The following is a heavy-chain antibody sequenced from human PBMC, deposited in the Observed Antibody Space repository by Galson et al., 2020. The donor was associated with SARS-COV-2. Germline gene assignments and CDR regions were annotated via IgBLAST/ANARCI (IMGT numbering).Heavy chain of an antibody. V-gene: IGHV4-59*01. Sequence: ASETLSLTCTVSGGSISGYYWSWIRQSPGKGLEWIGNIYYSGSTNYSPSLRSRLTISVDTSKNQFSLKLRSVTAADTAVYYCARHRAGGPISDYHGMDVWGQGTTVTVSS. CDR1: GGSISGYY. CDR2: IYYSGST. D-gene: IGHD4-17*01. CDR3: ARHRAGGPISDYHGMDV. J-gene: IGHJ6*02.